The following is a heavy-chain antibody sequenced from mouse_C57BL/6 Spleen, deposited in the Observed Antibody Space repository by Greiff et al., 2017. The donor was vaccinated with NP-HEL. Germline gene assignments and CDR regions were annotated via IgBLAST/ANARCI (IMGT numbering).Heavy chain of an antibody. V-gene: IGHV1-52*01. CDR2: IAPSDSGP. J-gene: IGHJ3*01. CDR3: ASGEGAYGSEFAY. D-gene: IGHD1-1*01. Sequence: VQLQQPGAELVRPGSSVKLSCKASGYTFTSYWMHWVKLRPIQGLEWIGNIAPSDSGPHYNQKFKDKATLTVDKSSSTAYMQLSSLTSEDSAVYYCASGEGAYGSEFAYWGQGTLVTVSA. CDR1: GYTFTSYW.